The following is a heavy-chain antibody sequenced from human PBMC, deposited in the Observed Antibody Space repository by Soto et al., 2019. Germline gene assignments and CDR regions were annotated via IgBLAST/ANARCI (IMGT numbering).Heavy chain of an antibody. V-gene: IGHV1-2*02. J-gene: IGHJ6*02. CDR3: ARNMDYYYGPGSGNGHGF. D-gene: IGHD3-10*01. CDR1: GYTFTAYY. Sequence: HVPLVQSGAEVKEPGDSVRVSCEASGYTFTAYYIHWVRQAPGQGLEWMGWINPKFGDTTYAQDFQARVSMTRDMSISTVYMELSRLTSDDTAIYYCARNMDYYYGPGSGNGHGFWGQGTTVTVFS. CDR2: INPKFGDT.